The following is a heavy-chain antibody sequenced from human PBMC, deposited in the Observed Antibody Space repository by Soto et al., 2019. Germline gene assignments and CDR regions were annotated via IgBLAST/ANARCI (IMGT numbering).Heavy chain of an antibody. CDR2: INHSGST. J-gene: IGHJ4*02. V-gene: IGHV4-34*01. CDR1: GGSFSGYY. CDR3: ARSNGDYGDY. D-gene: IGHD4-17*01. Sequence: SETLSLTCAVYGGSFSGYYWSWIRQPPGKGLEWIGEINHSGSTNYNPSLKSRVTISVDTSKNQFSLKLSSVTAADTAGYYCARSNGDYGDYWRQGTLVTVSS.